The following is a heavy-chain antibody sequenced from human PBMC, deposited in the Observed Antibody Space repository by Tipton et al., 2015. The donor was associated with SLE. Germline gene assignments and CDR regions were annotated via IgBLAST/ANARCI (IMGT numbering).Heavy chain of an antibody. Sequence: TLSLTCTVSGGSISSGGYYWSWIRQHPGKGLEWIGYIYYSGSTYYNPSLKSRVTISVGTSKNQFSLKLSSVTAADTAVYYCARDRGGSSTSGLVPPYFDYWGQGTLVTVSS. J-gene: IGHJ4*02. CDR3: ARDRGGSSTSGLVPPYFDY. D-gene: IGHD2-2*01. V-gene: IGHV4-31*03. CDR2: IYYSGST. CDR1: GGSISSGGYY.